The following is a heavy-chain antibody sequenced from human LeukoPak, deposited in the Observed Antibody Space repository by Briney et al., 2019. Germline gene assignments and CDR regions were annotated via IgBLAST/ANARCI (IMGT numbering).Heavy chain of an antibody. CDR2: ISSSGNNA. CDR1: GFTFWGAA. D-gene: IGHD5-24*01. V-gene: IGHV3-23*01. J-gene: IGHJ3*01. Sequence: PGGSLRLSCAVSGFTFWGAAMTWVRQAPGKGLEWVSLISSSGNNAYYADSVKGRFTISRDNSKNTLSLQMNSLRVEDTAIYYCAKDIQLSTWGLGTRVTVSS. CDR3: AKDIQLST.